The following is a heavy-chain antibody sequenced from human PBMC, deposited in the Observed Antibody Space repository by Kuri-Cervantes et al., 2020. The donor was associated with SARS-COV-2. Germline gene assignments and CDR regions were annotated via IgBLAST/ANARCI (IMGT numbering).Heavy chain of an antibody. J-gene: IGHJ4*02. CDR3: ARVTTAQGGDFDY. CDR1: GYSFTSYW. V-gene: IGHV1-69*13. CDR2: IIPIFGTA. Sequence: SVKVSCKGSGYSFTSYWIGWVRQMPGKGLEWMGGIIPIFGTANYAQKFQGRVTITADESTSTAYMELRSLRSDDTAVYYCARVTTAQGGDFDYWGQGTLVTVSS. D-gene: IGHD4-17*01.